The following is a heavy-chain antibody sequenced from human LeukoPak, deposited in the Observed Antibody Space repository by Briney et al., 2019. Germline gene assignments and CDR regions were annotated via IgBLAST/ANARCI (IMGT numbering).Heavy chain of an antibody. J-gene: IGHJ5*02. Sequence: ASVKVSCKASGYTLTGYYMHWVRQAPGQGLEWMGWMNPTSGGTNYAQKFQGWVTMTRDTSISTAYMELSRLRSDDTAVYYCARATSYDILTGYYSDWFDPWGQRTLVTVSS. V-gene: IGHV1-2*04. CDR2: MNPTSGGT. D-gene: IGHD3-9*01. CDR1: GYTLTGYY. CDR3: ARATSYDILTGYYSDWFDP.